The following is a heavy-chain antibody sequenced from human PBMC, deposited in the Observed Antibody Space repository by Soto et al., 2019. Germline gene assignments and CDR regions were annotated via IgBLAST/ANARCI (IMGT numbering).Heavy chain of an antibody. D-gene: IGHD3-3*01. CDR1: GGSISSSSYY. V-gene: IGHV4-39*01. Sequence: ETLSLTCTVSGGSISSSSYYWGWIRQPPGKGLEWIGSIYYSGSTYYNPSLKSRVTISVDTSKNQFSLKLSSVTAADTAVYYCASQAVFGVVITDYYYYGMDVWGQGTTVTVSS. J-gene: IGHJ6*02. CDR3: ASQAVFGVVITDYYYYGMDV. CDR2: IYYSGST.